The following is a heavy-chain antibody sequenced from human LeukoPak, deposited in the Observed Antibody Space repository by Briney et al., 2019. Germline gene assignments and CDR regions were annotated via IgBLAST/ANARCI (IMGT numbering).Heavy chain of an antibody. Sequence: GGSLRLSCAASGFSVTNKFMGWVRQAPGKGLEWVSGIYGGGTTHYADSVRGRLTISRDNSKNTLYLQMNSLRAEDTALYYCARQNERLLPLPRPFDLWGQGTMVTVSP. V-gene: IGHV3-53*01. D-gene: IGHD1-1*01. CDR2: IYGGGTT. CDR3: ARQNERLLPLPRPFDL. CDR1: GFSVTNKF. J-gene: IGHJ3*01.